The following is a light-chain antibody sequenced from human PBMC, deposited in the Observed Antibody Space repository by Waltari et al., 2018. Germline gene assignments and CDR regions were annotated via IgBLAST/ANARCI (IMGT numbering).Light chain of an antibody. CDR3: SSYTSSSTLDVV. CDR2: EVS. CDR1: SSDVGGYNY. V-gene: IGLV2-14*01. J-gene: IGLJ2*01. Sequence: QSALTQPASVSGSPGQSITISCTGTSSDVGGYNYVSWYQQHPGKAPKLMIYEVSNRPSGFLNRFSGSKSGNTASLTISGLQAEDEADYYCSSYTSSSTLDVVFGGGTKLTVL.